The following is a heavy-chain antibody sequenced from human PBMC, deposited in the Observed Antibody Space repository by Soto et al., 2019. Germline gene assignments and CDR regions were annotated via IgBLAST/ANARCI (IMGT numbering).Heavy chain of an antibody. J-gene: IGHJ6*02. Sequence: QVQLVQSGAEVKKPGASVKVSCKASGYTFTSYDINWVRQATGQGLEWMGWMNPNSGKTGYAQKFQGKVTMTRNTSISTAYMELSSLRSEDTAVYYCARWPDGYYDCGIDVWGQGTTVTVSS. CDR3: ARWPDGYYDCGIDV. CDR1: GYTFTSYD. V-gene: IGHV1-8*01. CDR2: MNPNSGKT.